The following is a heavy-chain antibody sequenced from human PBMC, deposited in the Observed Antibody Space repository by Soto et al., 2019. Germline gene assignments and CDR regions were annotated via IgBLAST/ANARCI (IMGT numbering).Heavy chain of an antibody. CDR1: GGSMRNYF. CDR2: IHYSGTT. Sequence: PSETLSLTCTVSGGSMRNYFWTWIRQPPGKGLEWIGYIHYSGTTSFFPSYNPSLRSRVTISEDTSKNQFSLKLLSVTTADTAVYFFAGGEASSRNLAPYYLDFWGQGTLVTVSS. J-gene: IGHJ4*02. CDR3: AGGEASSRNLAPYYLDF. D-gene: IGHD6-13*01. V-gene: IGHV4-59*01.